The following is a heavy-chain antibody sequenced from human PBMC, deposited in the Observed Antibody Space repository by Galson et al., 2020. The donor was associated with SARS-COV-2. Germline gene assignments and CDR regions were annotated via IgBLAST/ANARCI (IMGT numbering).Heavy chain of an antibody. D-gene: IGHD6-6*01. V-gene: IGHV3-33*06. J-gene: IGHJ4*02. CDR1: GFMFSNYA. Sequence: QLGESLKISCAASGFMFSNYAMFWVRQTPGKGLEWVAAIWSDGSTKYYADSVKGRFTISRDNFANTLSLQSNSLRADDTAIYYCAKEERLVHAFFDSWGQGTLVTVSS. CDR3: AKEERLVHAFFDS. CDR2: IWSDGSTK.